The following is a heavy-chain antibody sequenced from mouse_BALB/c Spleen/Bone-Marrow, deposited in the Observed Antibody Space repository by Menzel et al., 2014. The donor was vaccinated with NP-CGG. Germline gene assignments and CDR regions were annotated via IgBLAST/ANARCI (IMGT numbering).Heavy chain of an antibody. D-gene: IGHD4-1*01. V-gene: IGHV5-17*02. J-gene: IGHJ2*01. CDR2: ISSGSSTI. CDR1: GFTFNSFG. Sequence: DVMLVESGGGLVQPGGSRKLSCAASGFTFNSFGMHWVRQAPEKGLEWVAYISSGSSTIFYADTVKGRFTVSRDNPKNTLFLQMTSLRSEDTAMYYCTRGGNWDDFDYWGQGTTLTVSS. CDR3: TRGGNWDDFDY.